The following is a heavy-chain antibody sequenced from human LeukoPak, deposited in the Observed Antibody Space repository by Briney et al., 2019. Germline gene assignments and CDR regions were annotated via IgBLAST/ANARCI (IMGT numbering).Heavy chain of an antibody. Sequence: KPGGSLRLSCAASGFTFSRYSMNWVRQAPGKGLEWVSSISSSSSYIYYADSVKGRFTISRDNSRNTLYLQMNSLRAEDTAVYYCARDLATRQRTGLYDSWGQGALVTVSS. CDR2: ISSSSSYI. CDR1: GFTFSRYS. J-gene: IGHJ4*02. D-gene: IGHD3-16*02. V-gene: IGHV3-21*01. CDR3: ARDLATRQRTGLYDS.